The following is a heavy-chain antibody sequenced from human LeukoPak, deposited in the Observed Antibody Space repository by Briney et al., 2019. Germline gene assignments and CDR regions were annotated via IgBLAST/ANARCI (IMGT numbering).Heavy chain of an antibody. CDR2: IYYSGST. J-gene: IGHJ6*03. D-gene: IGHD1-26*01. CDR1: GGSISSSSYY. V-gene: IGHV4-39*01. CDR3: ARGPIGRLGYYYYYMDV. Sequence: SETLSLTCTVSGGSISSSSYYWGWIRQPPGKGLEWIGSIYYSGSTYYNPSLKSRVTISVDTSKNQFSLKLSSVTAADTAVYYCARGPIGRLGYYYYYMDVWGKGTTVTISS.